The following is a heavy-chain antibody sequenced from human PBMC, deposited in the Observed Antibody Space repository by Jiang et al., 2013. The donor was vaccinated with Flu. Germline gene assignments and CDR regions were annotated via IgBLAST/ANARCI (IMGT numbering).Heavy chain of an antibody. Sequence: GAEVKKPGSSVKVSCKASGGTFSSYAISWVRQAPGQGLEWMGGIIPIFGTANYAQKFQGRVTITADESTSTAYMELSSLRSEDTAVYYCARDRSLLRYCSGGSCYSYYYYYGMDVWGQGTTVTVSS. CDR2: IIPIFGTA. V-gene: IGHV1-69*01. D-gene: IGHD2-15*01. CDR1: GGTFSSYA. CDR3: ARDRSLLRYCSGGSCYSYYYYYGMDV. J-gene: IGHJ6*02.